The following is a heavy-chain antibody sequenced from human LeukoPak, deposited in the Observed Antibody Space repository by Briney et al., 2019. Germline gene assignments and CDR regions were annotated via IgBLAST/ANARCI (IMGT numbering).Heavy chain of an antibody. CDR2: IGGSNGIT. CDR3: ARDAGGYDFWSGYSSSWFDP. J-gene: IGHJ5*02. CDR1: RFTFNSYA. Sequence: GGSLRLSCAASRFTFNSYAMSWVRQAPGKGLEWVSVIGGSNGITFYVGSVKGRFTISRDNSKDTLYLQMNSLRAEDTAVYYCARDAGGYDFWSGYSSSWFDPWGQGTLVTVSS. D-gene: IGHD3-3*01. V-gene: IGHV3-23*01.